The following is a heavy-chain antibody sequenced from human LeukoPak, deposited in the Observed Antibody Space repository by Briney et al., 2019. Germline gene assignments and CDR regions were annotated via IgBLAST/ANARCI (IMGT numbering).Heavy chain of an antibody. CDR2: IRYDGSNK. CDR1: GFTFSSYG. CDR3: AKDEAIFGVVPYYFDY. V-gene: IGHV3-30*02. J-gene: IGHJ4*02. Sequence: PGGSLRLSCAASGFTFSSYGMHWVRQAPGKGLEWVAFIRYDGSNKYYADSVKGRFTISRDNSKNTLYLQMNSLRAEDTAMYYCAKDEAIFGVVPYYFDYWGQRTLVTVSS. D-gene: IGHD3-3*01.